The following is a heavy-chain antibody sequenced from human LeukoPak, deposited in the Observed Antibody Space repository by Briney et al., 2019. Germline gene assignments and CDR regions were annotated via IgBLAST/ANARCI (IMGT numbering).Heavy chain of an antibody. V-gene: IGHV3-21*01. J-gene: IGHJ6*03. D-gene: IGHD5-18*01. CDR3: ARDVDTANYYYYYYMDV. Sequence: PGGSLRLSCAVSGFTFSSYEMNWARQAPGKGLEWVSSISSSSSYIYHADSVKGRFTISRDNAKNSLYLQMNSLRAEDTAVYYCARDVDTANYYYYYYMDVWGKGTTVTVSS. CDR2: ISSSSSYI. CDR1: GFTFSSYE.